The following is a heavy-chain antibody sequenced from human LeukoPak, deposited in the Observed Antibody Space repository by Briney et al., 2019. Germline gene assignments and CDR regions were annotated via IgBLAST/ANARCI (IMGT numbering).Heavy chain of an antibody. V-gene: IGHV1-2*02. D-gene: IGHD3-9*01. CDR1: GYTFTGYY. CDR3: AREKEVLRYFDWLPDYYYYYMDV. J-gene: IGHJ6*03. Sequence: GASVKVSCKASGYTFTGYYMHWVRQAPGQGLEWMGWINPNSGGTNYAQKFQGRVTMTRDMSTSTVYMELSSLRSEDTAVYYCAREKEVLRYFDWLPDYYYYYMDVWGKGTTVTVSS. CDR2: INPNSGGT.